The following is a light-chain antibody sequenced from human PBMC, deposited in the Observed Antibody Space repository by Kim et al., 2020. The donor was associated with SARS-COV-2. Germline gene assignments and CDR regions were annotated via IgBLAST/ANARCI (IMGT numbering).Light chain of an antibody. V-gene: IGKV3-20*01. CDR2: GAS. CDR3: QQYDYSTWT. J-gene: IGKJ1*01. CDR1: QSINNNY. Sequence: EMELTQSPGTLSLSPGERATLSCRASQSINNNYLAWYQKKVGQPPRLLIYGASSRATGIPGRFSGSGSGTDFTLTISSLEAEDFAVYYCQQYDYSTWTFGPGTKVDIK.